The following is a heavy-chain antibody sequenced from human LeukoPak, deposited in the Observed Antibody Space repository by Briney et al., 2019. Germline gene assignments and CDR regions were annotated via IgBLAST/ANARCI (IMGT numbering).Heavy chain of an antibody. V-gene: IGHV1-69*04. J-gene: IGHJ5*02. CDR1: GGTFSSYA. Sequence: SVKVSCKASGGTFSSYAISWVRQAPGQGLEWMGRTIPILGIANYAQKFQGRVTITADKSTSTAYMELSSLRSEDTAVYYCARDHRIDRWFDPWGQGTLVTVSS. D-gene: IGHD1-26*01. CDR2: TIPILGIA. CDR3: ARDHRIDRWFDP.